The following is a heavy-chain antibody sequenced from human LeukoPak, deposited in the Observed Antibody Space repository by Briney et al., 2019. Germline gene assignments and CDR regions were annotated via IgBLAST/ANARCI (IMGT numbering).Heavy chain of an antibody. CDR2: IYHSGST. J-gene: IGHJ5*02. V-gene: IGHV4-4*02. CDR1: GGSISSSNW. CDR3: ARGLMLLRPKYHRFDP. Sequence: SGTPSLTCAVSGGSISSSNWWSWVRQPPGKGLEWIGEIYHSGSTNYNPSLKSRVTISVDKSKNQFSLKLSSVTAADTAVYYCARGLMLLRPKYHRFDPWGQGTLVTVSS. D-gene: IGHD3-16*01.